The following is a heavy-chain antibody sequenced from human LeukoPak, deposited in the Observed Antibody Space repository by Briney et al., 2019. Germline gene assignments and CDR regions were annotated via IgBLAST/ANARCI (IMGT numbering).Heavy chain of an antibody. J-gene: IGHJ4*02. V-gene: IGHV1-2*02. D-gene: IGHD5-12*01. CDR1: GYTFTGYY. CDR2: INPNSGGT. CDR3: AREDGVYSGYEYYFDC. Sequence: ASVKVSCKASGYTFTGYYVHWVRQAPGQGLEWMGWINPNSGGTNYAQNFQGRVTMTRDTSISTAYMELNRLTSDDTAVYYCAREDGVYSGYEYYFDCWGQGTLVTVSS.